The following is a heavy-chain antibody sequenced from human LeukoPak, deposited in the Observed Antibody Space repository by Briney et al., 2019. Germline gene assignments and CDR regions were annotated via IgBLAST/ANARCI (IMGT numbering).Heavy chain of an antibody. CDR2: VYNSGPT. V-gene: IGHV4-61*01. D-gene: IGHD1-1*01. J-gene: IGHJ4*02. CDR1: GDSISSGNFC. Sequence: SETLSLTCTVSGDSISSGNFCWSWIRQPPGRRLEWIGCVYNSGPTNDNPSLKSRVTISVDTSKNQFSLNLESVTDADAAVYYCARDRETIDYWGQGAQVTVSS. CDR3: ARDRETIDY.